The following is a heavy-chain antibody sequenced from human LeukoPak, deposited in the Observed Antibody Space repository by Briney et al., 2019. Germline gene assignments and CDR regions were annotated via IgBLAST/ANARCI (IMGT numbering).Heavy chain of an antibody. CDR3: ARDRDPYSSGWYVHLARYYFDY. V-gene: IGHV3-30*19. Sequence: GGSLRLSCAASGFTFSRHGMHWVHQAPGKGLEWVAVISYDGSNKYYADSVKGRFTISRDNSKNTLYLQMNSLRAEDTAVYYCARDRDPYSSGWYVHLARYYFDYWGQGTLVTVSS. D-gene: IGHD6-19*01. J-gene: IGHJ4*02. CDR1: GFTFSRHG. CDR2: ISYDGSNK.